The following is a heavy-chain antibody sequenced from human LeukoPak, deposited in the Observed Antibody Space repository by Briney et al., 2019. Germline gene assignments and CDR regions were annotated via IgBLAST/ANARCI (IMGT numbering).Heavy chain of an antibody. J-gene: IGHJ5*02. Sequence: GSSVEVSCKASGGTFSSYAISWVRQAPGQGLEWMGGIIPIFGTANYAQKFQGRVTITADESTSTAYMELSSLRSEDTAVYYCARETPYSSGWYNWFDPWGQGTLVTVSS. D-gene: IGHD6-19*01. CDR2: IIPIFGTA. CDR1: GGTFSSYA. V-gene: IGHV1-69*01. CDR3: ARETPYSSGWYNWFDP.